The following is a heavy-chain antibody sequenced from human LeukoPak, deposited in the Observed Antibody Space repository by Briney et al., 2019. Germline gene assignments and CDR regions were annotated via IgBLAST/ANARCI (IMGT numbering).Heavy chain of an antibody. CDR3: ARGGYSGYDADY. J-gene: IGHJ4*02. CDR2: MNPNSGNT. CDR1: GYTFTSYG. Sequence: ASVKVSCKASGYTFTSYGISWVRQATGQGLEWMGWMNPNSGNTGYAQKFQGRVTMTRNTSISTAYMELSSLRSEDTAVYYCARGGYSGYDADYWGQGTLVTVSS. D-gene: IGHD5-12*01. V-gene: IGHV1-8*02.